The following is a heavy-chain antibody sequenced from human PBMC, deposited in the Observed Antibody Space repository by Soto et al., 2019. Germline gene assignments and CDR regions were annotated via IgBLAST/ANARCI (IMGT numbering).Heavy chain of an antibody. V-gene: IGHV4-39*01. CDR2: IYYSGST. Sequence: QLQLQESGPGLVKPSETLSLTCTVSGGSISSSSYYWGWIRQPPGKGLEWIGSIYYSGSTYYNPSLKSRVTISVDTSKNQFSLKLSSVTAADTAVYYCARLPYSSGWHVDYWGQGTLVTVSS. J-gene: IGHJ4*02. D-gene: IGHD6-19*01. CDR3: ARLPYSSGWHVDY. CDR1: GGSISSSSYY.